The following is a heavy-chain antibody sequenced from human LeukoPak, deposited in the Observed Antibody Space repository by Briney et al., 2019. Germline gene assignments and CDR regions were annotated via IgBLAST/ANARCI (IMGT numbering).Heavy chain of an antibody. CDR2: INDSGST. CDR3: ARVIDYDISGYYLGY. D-gene: IGHD3-22*01. V-gene: IGHV4-34*01. J-gene: IGHJ4*02. Sequence: PSETLSLTCAVYGGSFSGYYWSWIRQPPGKGLEWIGEINDSGSTSCSPSLKSRVSISVDTSKNQFSLKLSSVTAADTAIYYCARVIDYDISGYYLGYWGQGNRVTVSS. CDR1: GGSFSGYY.